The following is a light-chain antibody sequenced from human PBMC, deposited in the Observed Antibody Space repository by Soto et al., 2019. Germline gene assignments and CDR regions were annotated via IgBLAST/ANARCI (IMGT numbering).Light chain of an antibody. CDR3: QQYYSYSRT. CDR2: DVS. Sequence: DIQMTQSPSTLSASVGDRVTITCRASQTVSSWLAWYQQKPGQAPKLLIYDVSSLESGVPSRFSGSGSGTEFTLTISSLQPDDFATYYCQQYYSYSRTFGRGTKVEVK. V-gene: IGKV1-5*01. CDR1: QTVSSW. J-gene: IGKJ1*01.